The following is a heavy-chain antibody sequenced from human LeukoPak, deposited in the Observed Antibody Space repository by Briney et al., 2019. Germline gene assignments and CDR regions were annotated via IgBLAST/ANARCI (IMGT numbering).Heavy chain of an antibody. CDR2: IDHSGST. J-gene: IGHJ6*04. CDR1: GGSFSGYY. D-gene: IGHD3-10*01. V-gene: IGHV4-34*01. Sequence: SETLPLTRAVYGGSFSGYYWSWIRHPPGRGLEWIAEIDHSGSTHYNPSLKSRVIISVDMSQHQVSLRLNSLTAADTAVYYCARGYTYYGSGSPPGDVWGNGTSVIVSS. CDR3: ARGYTYYGSGSPPGDV.